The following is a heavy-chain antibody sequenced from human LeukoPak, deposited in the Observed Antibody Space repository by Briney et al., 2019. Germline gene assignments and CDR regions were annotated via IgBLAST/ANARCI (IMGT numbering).Heavy chain of an antibody. CDR3: ARSYGDYYYYGMDV. CDR1: GFTFSSYW. J-gene: IGHJ6*02. D-gene: IGHD4-17*01. CDR2: INSDGSST. V-gene: IGHV3-74*01. Sequence: PGGSLRLSCAVSGFTFSSYWMSWVRQAPGKGLVWVSRINSDGSSTSYADSVKGRFTISRDNAKNTLYLQMNSLRAEDTAVYYCARSYGDYYYYGMDVWGQGTTVTVSS.